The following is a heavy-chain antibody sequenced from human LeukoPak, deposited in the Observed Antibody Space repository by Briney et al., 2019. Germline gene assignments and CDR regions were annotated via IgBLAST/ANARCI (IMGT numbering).Heavy chain of an antibody. CDR2: IKQDGSKK. J-gene: IGHJ4*02. V-gene: IGHV3-7*01. CDR1: GFTFSNYW. D-gene: IGHD3-10*01. Sequence: GGSLRLSCAASGFTFSNYWMGWVRQAPGKGLEWVANIKQDGSKKNYVDSVKGRFTISRDNAKNSLYLQMNSLRVEDTAVYYCARFISLGGWGQGAPVTVSS. CDR3: ARFISLGG.